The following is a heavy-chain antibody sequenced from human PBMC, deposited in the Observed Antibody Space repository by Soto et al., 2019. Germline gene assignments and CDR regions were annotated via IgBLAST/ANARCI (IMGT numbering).Heavy chain of an antibody. CDR1: GFTFSSYG. Sequence: GGSLRLSCAASGFTFSSYGMHWVRQAPGKGLEWVAVISYDGSNKYYADSVEGRFTVSRDNSKNTLYLQMNSLRAEDTAVYYCAKGAFWSGYYYFDYWGQGTLVTVS. V-gene: IGHV3-30*18. CDR3: AKGAFWSGYYYFDY. D-gene: IGHD3-3*01. J-gene: IGHJ4*02. CDR2: ISYDGSNK.